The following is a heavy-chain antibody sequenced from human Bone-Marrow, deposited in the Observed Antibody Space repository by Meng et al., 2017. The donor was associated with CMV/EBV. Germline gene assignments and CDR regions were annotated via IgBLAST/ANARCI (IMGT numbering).Heavy chain of an antibody. CDR1: GFTVSSYA. CDR3: AKDGDTALVGPRFFDY. D-gene: IGHD5-18*01. V-gene: IGHV3-23*01. Sequence: GESLKISCAVSGFTVSSYAMSWVRQAPGKGLEWVSAISGFSGGGRTTYYADSVKGRFIIARDNSRNTVHLQLNSLRAEDTAIYYWAKDGDTALVGPRFFDYWGQGSLVTVSS. CDR2: ISGFSGGGRTT. J-gene: IGHJ4*02.